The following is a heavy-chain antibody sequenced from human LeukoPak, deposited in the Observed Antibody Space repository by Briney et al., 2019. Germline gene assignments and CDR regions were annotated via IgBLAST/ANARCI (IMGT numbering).Heavy chain of an antibody. D-gene: IGHD2-2*01. CDR1: GYTFTSYG. J-gene: IGHJ4*02. V-gene: IGHV1-18*01. Sequence: ASVKVSCKASGYTFTSYGISWVRQAPGQGLEWMGWISAYNGNTNYAQKPQGRVTMTTDTSTSTAYMELRSLRSDDTAVYYCARGPRYCSSTSCYSVEGDYWGQGTLVTVSS. CDR3: ARGPRYCSSTSCYSVEGDY. CDR2: ISAYNGNT.